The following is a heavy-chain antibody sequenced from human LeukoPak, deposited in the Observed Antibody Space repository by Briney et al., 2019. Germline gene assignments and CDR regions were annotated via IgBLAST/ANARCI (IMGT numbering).Heavy chain of an antibody. CDR2: ISYDGSNK. D-gene: IGHD3-3*01. CDR1: GFPFSSYT. Sequence: GGSLRLSCVASGFPFSSYTLFWVRQAPGKGLEWVAVISYDGSNKYYADSVKGRFTISRDNSKNTLYLQMNSLRAEDTGVYYCARDGELRFLEWLLYRRYYYSMGVWGKGTTVTVSS. J-gene: IGHJ6*03. CDR3: ARDGELRFLEWLLYRRYYYSMGV. V-gene: IGHV3-30*04.